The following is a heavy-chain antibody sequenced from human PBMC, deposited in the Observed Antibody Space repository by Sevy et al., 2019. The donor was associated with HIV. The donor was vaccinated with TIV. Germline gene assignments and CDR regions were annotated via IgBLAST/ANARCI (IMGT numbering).Heavy chain of an antibody. J-gene: IGHJ4*01. CDR1: GFAFSSHA. CDR3: ARDGGNSVKWYPLY. CDR2: ISYEGTET. V-gene: IGHV3-30-3*01. Sequence: GGSLRLSCAASGFAFSSHAMHWVRQAPGKGLEWVAVISYEGTETFYVASVEGRFTISRDNSKNMLSLLINSLRPEDAAVYYCARDGGNSVKWYPLYWGHGTLVTVSS. D-gene: IGHD2-2*01.